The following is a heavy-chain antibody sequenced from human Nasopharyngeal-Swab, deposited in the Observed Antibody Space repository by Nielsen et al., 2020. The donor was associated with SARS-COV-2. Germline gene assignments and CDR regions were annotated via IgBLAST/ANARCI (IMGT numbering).Heavy chain of an antibody. J-gene: IGHJ4*02. CDR1: GFTFSNAW. V-gene: IGHV3-15*01. CDR2: IKSKTDGGTT. CDR3: GKAVAGTVDY. Sequence: GGSLRLSCATSGFTFSNAWMSWVRQAPGKGLEWVGRIKSKTDGGTTDYAAPVKGRFTISRDDSKNTLYLQMNSLKTEDTAVYYCGKAVAGTVDYWGQGTLVTVSS. D-gene: IGHD6-19*01.